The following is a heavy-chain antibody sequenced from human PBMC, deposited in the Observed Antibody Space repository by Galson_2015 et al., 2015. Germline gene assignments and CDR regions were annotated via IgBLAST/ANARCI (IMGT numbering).Heavy chain of an antibody. CDR3: AKSRGSG. J-gene: IGHJ4*02. Sequence: SLRLSCAASEFTFSNYGMSWVRQAPGKGLEWVSGISGSGDSTNYADSVKGRFTISRDNSKNTVYLQMDSLRAEDTAVYYCAKSRGSGWGQGTLVTVSS. V-gene: IGHV3-23*01. D-gene: IGHD6-19*01. CDR2: ISGSGDST. CDR1: EFTFSNYG.